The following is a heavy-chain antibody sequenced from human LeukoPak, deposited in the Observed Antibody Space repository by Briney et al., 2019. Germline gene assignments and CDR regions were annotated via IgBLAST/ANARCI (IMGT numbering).Heavy chain of an antibody. CDR1: GGSVTTYL. Sequence: SETLSLTCTVSGGSVTTYLWSWIRQPPGKGLEWIAYMHYSGTTNYNPSLKSRATMSVDTSKNQFSLSLSSVTPADTAVYYCARDIRIIGATRYFDYWGQGTLVTVSS. CDR2: MHYSGTT. D-gene: IGHD1-26*01. J-gene: IGHJ4*02. V-gene: IGHV4-59*02. CDR3: ARDIRIIGATRYFDY.